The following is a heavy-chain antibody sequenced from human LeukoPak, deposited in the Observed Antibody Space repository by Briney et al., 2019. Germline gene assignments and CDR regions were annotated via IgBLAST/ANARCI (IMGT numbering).Heavy chain of an antibody. CDR1: GFTVSSNY. CDR2: IYSGGST. CDR3: ARTLIDYGDYVPKGYYYYYGMDV. J-gene: IGHJ6*02. D-gene: IGHD4-17*01. Sequence: GGSLRLSCAASGFTVSSNYMSWVRQAPGKGLEWVSVIYSGGSTYYADSVKGRFTISRDNSKNTLYLQMNSLRAEDTAVYYCARTLIDYGDYVPKGYYYYYGMDVWGQGTTVTVSS. V-gene: IGHV3-66*01.